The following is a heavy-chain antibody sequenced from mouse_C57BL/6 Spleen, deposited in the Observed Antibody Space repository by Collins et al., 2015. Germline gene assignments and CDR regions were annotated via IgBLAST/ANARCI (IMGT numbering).Heavy chain of an antibody. CDR3: ARCRYYSPYAMDY. Sequence: QIQLVQSGPELKKPGETVKISCKASGYTFTTYGMSWVKQAPGKGLKWMGWINTYSGVPTYADDFKGRFAFSLETSASTAYLQINNLKNEDTATYFCARCRYYSPYAMDYWGQGTSVTVSS. J-gene: IGHJ4*01. D-gene: IGHD1-1*01. CDR2: INTYSGVP. V-gene: IGHV9-3*01. CDR1: GYTFTTYG.